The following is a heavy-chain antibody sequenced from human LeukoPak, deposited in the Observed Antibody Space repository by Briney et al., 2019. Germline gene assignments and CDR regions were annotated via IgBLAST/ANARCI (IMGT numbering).Heavy chain of an antibody. V-gene: IGHV3-74*01. Sequence: PGGSLRLSCAASGFTFNIRWMHWVRQAPGKGLVWVSRINSDGSSTNYAGSVKGRFTISRDNAKNMVYLQMNSLRAEDTAVYYCTPDRSYAMEVWGQGATVAVS. CDR1: GFTFNIRW. CDR3: TPDRSYAMEV. J-gene: IGHJ6*02. CDR2: INSDGSST.